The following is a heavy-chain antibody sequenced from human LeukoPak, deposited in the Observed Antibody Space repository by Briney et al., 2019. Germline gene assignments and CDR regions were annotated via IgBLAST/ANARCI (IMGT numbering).Heavy chain of an antibody. CDR2: INHSGST. V-gene: IGHV4-34*01. Sequence: PSETLSLTCAVYGGSFSGYYWSWIRQPPGKGLEWIGEINHSGSTYYNPSLKSRVIISVDTSKNQFSLKLSSVTAADTAVYYCARDRPVALDPWGQGTLVTVSS. CDR1: GGSFSGYY. D-gene: IGHD6-19*01. CDR3: ARDRPVALDP. J-gene: IGHJ5*02.